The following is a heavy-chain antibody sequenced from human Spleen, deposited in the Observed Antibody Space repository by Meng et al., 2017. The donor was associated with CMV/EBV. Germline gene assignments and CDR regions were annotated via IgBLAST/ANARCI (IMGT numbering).Heavy chain of an antibody. J-gene: IGHJ4*02. V-gene: IGHV3-23*01. CDR2: ISGSGGST. D-gene: IGHD6-6*01. Sequence: GESLKISCAASGFTFNTYAMNWVRQAPGKGLEWVSAISGSGGSTYHADSVKGRFTISRDNPKNTLYLQMNSLRAEDTAVYYCAKDLGYSSSSGFDYWGQGTLVTVSS. CDR1: GFTFNTYA. CDR3: AKDLGYSSSSGFDY.